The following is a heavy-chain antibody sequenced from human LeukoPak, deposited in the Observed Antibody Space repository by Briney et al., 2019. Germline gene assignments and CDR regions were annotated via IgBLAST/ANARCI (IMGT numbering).Heavy chain of an antibody. Sequence: GASVKVSCKASVYTFTSYAMHWVRQAPGQRLEWMGWINAGNGNTKYSQKFQGRVTITRDTSASTAYMELSSLRSEDTAVYYCARNHYGSGSYPADYWGQGTLVTVSS. D-gene: IGHD3-10*01. CDR3: ARNHYGSGSYPADY. CDR2: INAGNGNT. V-gene: IGHV1-3*01. J-gene: IGHJ4*02. CDR1: VYTFTSYA.